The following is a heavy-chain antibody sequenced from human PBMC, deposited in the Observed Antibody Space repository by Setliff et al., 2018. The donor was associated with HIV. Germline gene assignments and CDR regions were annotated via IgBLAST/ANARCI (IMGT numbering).Heavy chain of an antibody. J-gene: IGHJ4*02. V-gene: IGHV4-38-2*01. D-gene: IGHD1-26*01. Sequence: SETLSLTCAVSGYSISSGYYWGWIRQPPGKGLEWIGSIYHSGSTYYNPSLKSRVTISVDTSKNQFSLRLSSVTAADTAVYYCARGRYSGSYGYWGQGTLVTVSS. CDR1: GYSISSGYY. CDR2: IYHSGST. CDR3: ARGRYSGSYGY.